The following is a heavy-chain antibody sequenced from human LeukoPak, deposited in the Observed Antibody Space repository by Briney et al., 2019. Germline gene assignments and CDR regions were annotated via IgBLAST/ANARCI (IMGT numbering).Heavy chain of an antibody. CDR2: IYYSGTT. CDR1: GASISSYY. Sequence: PSETLSLTCTVSGASISSYYWSWIRQPPGKGLEWIGYIYYSGTTNSNPSLKSRVTISVDTSKNQFSLKLSSVTVADTAVYYCARVTGSSGGFDPWGQGILVTVSS. D-gene: IGHD3-10*01. V-gene: IGHV4-59*01. CDR3: ARVTGSSGGFDP. J-gene: IGHJ5*02.